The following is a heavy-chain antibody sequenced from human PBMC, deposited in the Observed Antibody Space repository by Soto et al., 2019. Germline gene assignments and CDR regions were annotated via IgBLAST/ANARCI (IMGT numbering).Heavy chain of an antibody. CDR1: GFAVSSKY. V-gene: IGHV3-53*01. Sequence: EVQLVESGGGLIQPGGSLRLSCAASGFAVSSKYMTWVRQAPGKGLEWVSVIYGGGTTYYADSVNGRFTISRDTSKNTLYLQMTSLRAEDTAVYYCVQTTGWPGFDFWGQGTLVTVSS. J-gene: IGHJ4*02. CDR2: IYGGGTT. CDR3: VQTTGWPGFDF. D-gene: IGHD6-19*01.